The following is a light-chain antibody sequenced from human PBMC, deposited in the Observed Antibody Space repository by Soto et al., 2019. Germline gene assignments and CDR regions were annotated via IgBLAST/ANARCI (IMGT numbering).Light chain of an antibody. J-gene: IGKJ1*01. CDR2: WAA. Sequence: DIVMTQSPDSLAVSLGERATINCKSSQSVLYSSNNKNYLAWYQQKPGQPPKLISYWAATRESGVPDRCSGSGSGTDFTLTISSLQAEDVAVSYCQQYYNNPRTFGQGTKVEI. CDR1: QSVLYSSNNKNY. CDR3: QQYYNNPRT. V-gene: IGKV4-1*01.